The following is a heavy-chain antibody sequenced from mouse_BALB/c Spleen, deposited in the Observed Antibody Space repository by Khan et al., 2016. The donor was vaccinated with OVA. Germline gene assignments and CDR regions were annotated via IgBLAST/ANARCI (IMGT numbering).Heavy chain of an antibody. D-gene: IGHD2-2*01. CDR3: ARGGYGGFAF. V-gene: IGHV1-9*01. CDR1: GYTFSSYW. J-gene: IGHJ3*01. CDR2: IFPGSVSI. Sequence: QVRLQQSGGDLMKPGASVKISCKATGYTFSSYWIEWVKQRPGHGLEWIGQIFPGSVSITYNEKFKGKATLTADTSSNTAYMQLSSLTAEDSAVYYFARGGYGGFAFWGQGTLVTVSA.